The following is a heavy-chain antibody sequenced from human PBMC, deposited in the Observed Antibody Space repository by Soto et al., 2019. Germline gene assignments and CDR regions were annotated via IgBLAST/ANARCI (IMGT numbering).Heavy chain of an antibody. D-gene: IGHD1-26*01. CDR3: ARDHGGSYQADSFDP. J-gene: IGHJ5*02. V-gene: IGHV1-18*01. Sequence: QVQLVQSGVEVKKPEASVKVSCKASGYTFTTYGISWVRQAPEQGLEWMGWISPYDGDTNYADTLQGRVTLTTDTSTTTAYMELRSLRSDDTAMYYCARDHGGSYQADSFDPWGQGTLVIVSS. CDR2: ISPYDGDT. CDR1: GYTFTTYG.